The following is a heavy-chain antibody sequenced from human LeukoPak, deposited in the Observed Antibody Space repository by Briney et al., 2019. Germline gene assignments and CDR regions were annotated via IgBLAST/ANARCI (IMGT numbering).Heavy chain of an antibody. CDR2: IYYNGIT. D-gene: IGHD3-16*01. CDR3: ARLPGETWGLFDF. J-gene: IGHJ4*02. Sequence: PSETLSLTCAVSGDSIKNSDYYWGWIRQPPGNGLEWIGSIYYNGITNYSPSLKSRVTISVDTSRNQFSLKLSSVTAADTAVYFCARLPGETWGLFDFWGQGILITVSS. V-gene: IGHV4-39*01. CDR1: GDSIKNSDYY.